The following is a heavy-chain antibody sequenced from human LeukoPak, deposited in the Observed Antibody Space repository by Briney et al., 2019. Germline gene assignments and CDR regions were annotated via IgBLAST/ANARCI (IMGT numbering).Heavy chain of an antibody. J-gene: IGHJ4*02. Sequence: GASVKVSCKASGYTFTSYGISWVRQAPGQGLEWMGWISAYNGNTNYAQKFQGRVTMTRDTSISTAYMELSRLRSDDTAVYYCARRAIAAAGIDYWGQGTLVTVSS. V-gene: IGHV1-18*01. CDR3: ARRAIAAAGIDY. CDR2: ISAYNGNT. CDR1: GYTFTSYG. D-gene: IGHD6-13*01.